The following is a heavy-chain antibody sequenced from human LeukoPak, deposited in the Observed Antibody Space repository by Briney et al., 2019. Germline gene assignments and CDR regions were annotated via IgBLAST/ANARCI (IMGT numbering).Heavy chain of an antibody. D-gene: IGHD6-6*01. Sequence: PSETLSLTCSVSGGSISSGDYYWSWIRQPPGKGLEWIGYIHYSGSTYYNPSLKGRVTISVDTSKNQFSLKLSSVTAADTAVYYCARGQPRARAFDIWGQGTMVTVSS. CDR1: GGSISSGDYY. CDR3: ARGQPRARAFDI. J-gene: IGHJ3*02. CDR2: IHYSGST. V-gene: IGHV4-30-4*02.